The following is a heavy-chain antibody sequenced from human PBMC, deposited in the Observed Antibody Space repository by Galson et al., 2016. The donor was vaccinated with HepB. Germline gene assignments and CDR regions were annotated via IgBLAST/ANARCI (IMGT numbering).Heavy chain of an antibody. CDR3: ARGAASPYYYIDY. D-gene: IGHD2-8*01. CDR1: GFSFSDYY. CDR2: ISSVGTTI. V-gene: IGHV3-11*04. Sequence: SLRLSCAASGFSFSDYYMTWIRQAPGKGLEWVSCISSVGTTIYYADSVKGRFTISRDNAKNSLYLQMNSLRAEDTAVYYCARGAASPYYYIDYWGQGTLVTVSS. J-gene: IGHJ4*02.